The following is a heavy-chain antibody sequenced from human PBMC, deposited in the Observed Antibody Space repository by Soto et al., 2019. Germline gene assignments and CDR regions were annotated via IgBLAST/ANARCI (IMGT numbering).Heavy chain of an antibody. CDR3: ARAPSWYNFDY. J-gene: IGHJ4*02. Sequence: ASVKVSCTASGYTFTSYAMHWVRQAPGQRLEWMGWINAGNGNTKYSQKFQGRVTITRDTSASTAYMGLSSLRSEDTAVYYCARAPSWYNFDYWGQGTLVTVSS. CDR2: INAGNGNT. V-gene: IGHV1-3*01. D-gene: IGHD6-13*01. CDR1: GYTFTSYA.